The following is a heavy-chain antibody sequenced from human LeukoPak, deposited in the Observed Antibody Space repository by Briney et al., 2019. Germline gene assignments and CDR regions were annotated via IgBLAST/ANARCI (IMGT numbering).Heavy chain of an antibody. CDR3: ARAPIDILTGYYI. J-gene: IGHJ4*02. CDR1: GFTFSSYA. CDR2: ISYDGSNK. V-gene: IGHV3-30*01. D-gene: IGHD3-9*01. Sequence: GGFLRLSCAASGFTFSSYAMHWVRQAPGKGLEWVAVISYDGSNKYYADSVKGRFTISRDNSKNTLYLQMNSLRAEDTAVYYCARAPIDILTGYYIWGQGTLVTVSS.